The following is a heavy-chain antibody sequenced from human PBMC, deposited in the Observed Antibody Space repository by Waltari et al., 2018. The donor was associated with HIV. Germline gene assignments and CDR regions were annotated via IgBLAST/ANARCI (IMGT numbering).Heavy chain of an antibody. J-gene: IGHJ4*02. CDR1: GFTFSSDS. V-gene: IGHV3-48*01. D-gene: IGHD5-18*01. CDR3: ARDRGDSYGFDY. CDR2: IRSSSSGI. Sequence: EVQLVESGGGLVQPGGSLRLSCAASGFTFSSDSMNWVRQAPGKELGWVSYIRSSSSGIYYADSVEGRFTISRDNAKNSLYLQMKRRRAEDTGVYYCARDRGDSYGFDYWGQGTLVTVSS.